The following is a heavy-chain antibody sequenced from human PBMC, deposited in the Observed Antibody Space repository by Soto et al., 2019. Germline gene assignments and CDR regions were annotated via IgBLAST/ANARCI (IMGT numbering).Heavy chain of an antibody. V-gene: IGHV2-5*01. J-gene: IGHJ3*02. CDR2: IYWNDDK. Sequence: QITLKESGPTLVKPTQTLTLTCTFSGFSLSTSGVGVGWIRQPPGKALEWLALIYWNDDKRYSPSLKSRLTITKDTSKNQVVLTMTNMDPVDTATYYCAHYGWVRSKDCSSNSCYDPGAFDIWGQGTMVTVSS. CDR1: GFSLSTSGVG. D-gene: IGHD2-2*01. CDR3: AHYGWVRSKDCSSNSCYDPGAFDI.